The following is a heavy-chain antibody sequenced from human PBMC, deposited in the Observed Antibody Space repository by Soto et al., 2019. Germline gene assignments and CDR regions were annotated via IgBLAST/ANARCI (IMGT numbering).Heavy chain of an antibody. V-gene: IGHV1-46*03. CDR1: GYTFTSYG. CDR2: INPSGGST. CDR3: ARASTVTLNSFDY. D-gene: IGHD4-17*01. Sequence: ASVKVSCKASGYTFTSYGISWVRQAPGQGLEWMGIINPSGGSTSYAQKFQGRVTMTRDTSTSTVYMELSSLRSEDTAVYYCARASTVTLNSFDYWGQGTLVTVSS. J-gene: IGHJ4*02.